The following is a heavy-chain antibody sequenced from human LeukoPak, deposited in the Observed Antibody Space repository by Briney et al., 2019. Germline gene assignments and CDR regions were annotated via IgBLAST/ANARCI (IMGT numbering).Heavy chain of an antibody. CDR2: ISYDGNNK. CDR1: GFTFSSYA. D-gene: IGHD1-1*01. CDR3: ARDSDTTGITRSYYFDY. J-gene: IGHJ4*02. Sequence: GGSLRLSCVASGFTFSSYAMHWVRQAPGQGLEWVAVISYDGNNKYYADSVKGRFTISRDNSRNTLYLQMNSLRAEDTAIYYCARDSDTTGITRSYYFDYWGQGTLVTVSS. V-gene: IGHV3-30-3*01.